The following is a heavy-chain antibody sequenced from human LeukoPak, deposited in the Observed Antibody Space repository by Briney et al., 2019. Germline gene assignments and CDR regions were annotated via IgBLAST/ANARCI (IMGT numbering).Heavy chain of an antibody. CDR2: IIPIFGTA. CDR1: GGTFSSYA. V-gene: IGHV1-69*06. J-gene: IGHJ4*02. CDR3: ARGRDDILTGHKMYYFDY. Sequence: SVKVSCKASGGTFSSYAISWVRQAPGQGLEWMGGIIPIFGTANYAQKFQGRVTITADKSTSAAYMELSSLRSEDTAVYYCARGRDDILTGHKMYYFDYWGQGTLVTVSS. D-gene: IGHD3-9*01.